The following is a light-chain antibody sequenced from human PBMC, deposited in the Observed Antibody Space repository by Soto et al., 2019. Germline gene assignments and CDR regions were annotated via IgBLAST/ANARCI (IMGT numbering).Light chain of an antibody. J-gene: IGKJ5*01. V-gene: IGKV1-13*02. CDR3: QQFNSYPQA. CDR1: QGISSA. CDR2: DAS. Sequence: AIPLTQSPSSLSASVGDRVTITCRASQGISSALAWYQQKPGKAPKLLIYDASSLESGVPSRFSGSGSGTDFTLTISSLQPEDFATYYCQQFNSYPQAFGQGTRLEIK.